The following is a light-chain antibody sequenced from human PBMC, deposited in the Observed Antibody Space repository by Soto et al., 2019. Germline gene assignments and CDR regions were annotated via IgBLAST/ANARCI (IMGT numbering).Light chain of an antibody. V-gene: IGLV1-40*01. Sequence: VLTQPPSVSGAPGQRVTISCTGSSSNIGAGYDVHWYQQLPGTAPKLLMYGNGNRPSGVPDRFSGSKSGTSASLAITGLQAEDEADYYCQSYDSSLSGSEVFGTGTKVTVL. CDR1: SSNIGAGYD. J-gene: IGLJ1*01. CDR3: QSYDSSLSGSEV. CDR2: GNG.